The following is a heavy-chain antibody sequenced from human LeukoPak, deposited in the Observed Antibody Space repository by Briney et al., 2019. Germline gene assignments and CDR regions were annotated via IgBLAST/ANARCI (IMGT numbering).Heavy chain of an antibody. J-gene: IGHJ4*02. Sequence: GGSLRLSCGASGFSFNSFAMSWVRQAPGKGLEWVSTISGSGGSTYYTDSVKGRFTISTDNSKNTLYLQMTSLRVEDTAIFFCAKDRVGARAANFDYWGQGTPVTVSS. CDR1: GFSFNSFA. CDR3: AKDRVGARAANFDY. CDR2: ISGSGGST. D-gene: IGHD6-6*01. V-gene: IGHV3-23*01.